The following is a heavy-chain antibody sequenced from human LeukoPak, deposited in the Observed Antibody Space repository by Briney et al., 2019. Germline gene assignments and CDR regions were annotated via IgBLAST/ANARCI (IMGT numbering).Heavy chain of an antibody. CDR3: ARPLAVAGFDY. V-gene: IGHV1-3*01. J-gene: IGHJ4*02. Sequence: ASVKVSCKASGYMFTKYALHWVRQAPGQRPEWMGWINAGTGNTKYSQKFQDRVTITRDTSASTAYMELSSLRSEDTAMYYCARPLAVAGFDYWGQGTLVTVSS. CDR1: GYMFTKYA. D-gene: IGHD6-19*01. CDR2: INAGTGNT.